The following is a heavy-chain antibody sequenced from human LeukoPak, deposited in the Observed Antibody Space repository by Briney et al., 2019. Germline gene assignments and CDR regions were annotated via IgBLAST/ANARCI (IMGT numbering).Heavy chain of an antibody. CDR3: ARANYASGSSAFDY. Sequence: ASVKVSCKASGYTFTGYYMHWVRQAPGQGLDWMGWINPNSGGTNYAQKFQGRVTMTRDTSISTAYVELSRLRSDDTAVYYCARANYASGSSAFDYWGQGTLVTVSS. D-gene: IGHD3-10*01. CDR2: INPNSGGT. J-gene: IGHJ4*02. V-gene: IGHV1-2*02. CDR1: GYTFTGYY.